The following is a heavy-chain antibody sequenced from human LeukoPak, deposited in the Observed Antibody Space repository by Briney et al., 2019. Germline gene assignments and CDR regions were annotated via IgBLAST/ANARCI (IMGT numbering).Heavy chain of an antibody. Sequence: GGSLRLSCAASGFTFSRHGMHWVRQAPGKGLEWVAIISNDGSRKYYAHSVEGRFTISRDNSKNTLYLQMDSLRAEDTAVYHCARDRAWNYFDYWGQGTLVTVSS. V-gene: IGHV3-30*03. CDR2: ISNDGSRK. D-gene: IGHD3-3*01. J-gene: IGHJ4*02. CDR3: ARDRAWNYFDY. CDR1: GFTFSRHG.